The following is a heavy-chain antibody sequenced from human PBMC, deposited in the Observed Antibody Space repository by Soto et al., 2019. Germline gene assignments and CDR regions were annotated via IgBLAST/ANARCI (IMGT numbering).Heavy chain of an antibody. CDR1: GYTFTSYY. D-gene: IGHD3-22*01. CDR3: ARLRLSSGYYYDY. CDR2: INPSGGST. J-gene: IGHJ4*02. Sequence: ASVKVSCKASGYTFTSYYMHWVRQAPGQGLEWMGIINPSGGSTSYAQKFQGRVNMTRDTSTSTVYMELSSLRSEDTAGDCCARLRLSSGYYYDYWGQGTPVTVSS. V-gene: IGHV1-46*01.